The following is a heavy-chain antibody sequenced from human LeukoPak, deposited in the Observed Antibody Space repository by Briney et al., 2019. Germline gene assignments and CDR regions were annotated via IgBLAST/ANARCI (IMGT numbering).Heavy chain of an antibody. D-gene: IGHD3-10*01. J-gene: IGHJ4*02. Sequence: ASVKVSCKPSGGTFSSYAISWVPQAPGQGLEWMGGINLIFGTANYAQKFQGRVTITADEITSTAYMELSSLRSEDTAVYYCARDHRIMVRGVIIPEGFDYWGQGTLVTVSS. CDR1: GGTFSSYA. CDR3: ARDHRIMVRGVIIPEGFDY. V-gene: IGHV1-69*01. CDR2: INLIFGTA.